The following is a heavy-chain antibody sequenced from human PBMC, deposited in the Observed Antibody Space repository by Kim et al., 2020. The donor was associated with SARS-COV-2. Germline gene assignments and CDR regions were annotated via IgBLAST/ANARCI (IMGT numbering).Heavy chain of an antibody. CDR2: ISRNSSSI. Sequence: GGSLRLSCAASGFTFGDYAMHWVRQAPGKGLEWVSGISRNSSSIGYADSVKGRFTISRDNAKNSLYLQMNSLRAEDTALYYCAKASRYGYDFWSGYYSCYYSMDASGEGATVTVS. D-gene: IGHD3-3*01. V-gene: IGHV3-9*01. CDR1: GFTFGDYA. J-gene: IGHJ6*03. CDR3: AKASRYGYDFWSGYYSCYYSMDA.